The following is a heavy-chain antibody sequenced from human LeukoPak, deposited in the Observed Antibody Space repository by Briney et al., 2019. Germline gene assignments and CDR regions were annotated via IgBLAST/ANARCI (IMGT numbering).Heavy chain of an antibody. J-gene: IGHJ3*02. Sequence: GESLKISCKGSGYSFTSYWIGWVRQMPGKGLEWMGIIYPGDSDTRYSPSFQGQVTISADKSISTAYLQWSSLKASDTAMYYCARRTPTGTDMAKDAFDIWGQGTMVTVSS. V-gene: IGHV5-51*01. CDR2: IYPGDSDT. D-gene: IGHD5-18*01. CDR1: GYSFTSYW. CDR3: ARRTPTGTDMAKDAFDI.